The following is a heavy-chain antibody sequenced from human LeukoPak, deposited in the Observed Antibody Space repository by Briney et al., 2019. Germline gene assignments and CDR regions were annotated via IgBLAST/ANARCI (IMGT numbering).Heavy chain of an antibody. V-gene: IGHV3-23*01. CDR3: AKDANPYCGGDCYPYYFDY. CDR1: GFTFSSYA. Sequence: GGSLRLSCAASGFTFSSYAMSWVRQAPGKGLEWVSAISGSGGRTYYADSVKGRFTISRDNSKNTLYLQMNSLRAEDTAVYYCAKDANPYCGGDCYPYYFDYWGQGTLVTVSS. CDR2: ISGSGGRT. D-gene: IGHD2-21*02. J-gene: IGHJ4*02.